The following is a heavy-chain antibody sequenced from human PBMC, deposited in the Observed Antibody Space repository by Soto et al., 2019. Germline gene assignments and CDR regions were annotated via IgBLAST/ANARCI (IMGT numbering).Heavy chain of an antibody. Sequence: GGSLRLSCAASGFTFSNAWMNWVRQAPGKGLEWVGRIKSKTDGGTTDYAAPVKGRFTISRDDSKNTLYLQMNSLKTEDTAVYYCTTELTTVTPPSDLDYWGQGTLVTVSS. CDR3: TTELTTVTPPSDLDY. J-gene: IGHJ4*02. CDR1: GFTFSNAW. V-gene: IGHV3-15*07. D-gene: IGHD4-17*01. CDR2: IKSKTDGGTT.